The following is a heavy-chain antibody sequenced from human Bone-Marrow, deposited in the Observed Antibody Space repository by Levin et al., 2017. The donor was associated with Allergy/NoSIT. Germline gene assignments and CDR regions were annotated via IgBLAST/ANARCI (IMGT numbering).Heavy chain of an antibody. CDR3: ARDRGNYVTDS. J-gene: IGHJ4*02. CDR2: IDNSGNT. CDR1: GGSISSNGYY. Sequence: GSLRLSCVVSGGSISSNGYYWAWIRQPPGKGLEWIASIDNSGNTYYNPSLRSRVTISPDTSKNQFSLKLTSVTAADTAVYYCARDRGNYVTDSWGQGTLVTVSS. D-gene: IGHD1-26*01. V-gene: IGHV4-39*02.